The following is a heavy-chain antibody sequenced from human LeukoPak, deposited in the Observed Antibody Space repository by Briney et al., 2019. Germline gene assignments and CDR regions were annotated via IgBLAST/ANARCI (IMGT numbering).Heavy chain of an antibody. J-gene: IGHJ4*02. CDR2: ITWSSGNI. V-gene: IGHV3-9*01. D-gene: IGHD6-13*01. CDR1: GFTFDDYA. CDR3: VSVHYSSSWYYFDY. Sequence: PGGSLRLSCAASGFTFDDYAMHWVRQAPGKGLEWVSGITWSSGNIGYADSVKGRFTISRDNAKNSLYLQMNTLRAEDTALYYCVSVHYSSSWYYFDYWGQGTLVTVSS.